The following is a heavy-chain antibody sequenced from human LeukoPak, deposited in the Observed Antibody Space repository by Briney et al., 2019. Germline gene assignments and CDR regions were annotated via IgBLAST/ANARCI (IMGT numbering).Heavy chain of an antibody. CDR1: GFTFSSFA. CDR2: ISGSGGST. J-gene: IGHJ4*02. V-gene: IGHV3-23*01. Sequence: GGSLRLSCAASGFTFSSFAMSWVRQAPGKGLEWVSAISGSGGSTYYADSVEGRFTISRDNSKNTLYPQMNSLRAEDTAVYYCAKGWWEGFDYWGQGTLVTVSS. CDR3: AKGWWEGFDY. D-gene: IGHD1-26*01.